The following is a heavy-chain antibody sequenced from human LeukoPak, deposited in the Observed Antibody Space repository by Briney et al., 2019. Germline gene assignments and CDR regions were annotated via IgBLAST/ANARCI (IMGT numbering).Heavy chain of an antibody. V-gene: IGHV3-53*05. D-gene: IGHD2-2*01. CDR1: GFTVSSNY. Sequence: GGSLRLSCAVSGFTVSSNYMSWVRQPPGKGLEWVSGIYTGGSTYSADSVKGRFTIFRDNSKNTLYLQMNNLRAEDTAVYYCAKPPGGIISCLDYWGQGTLVTVSS. CDR2: IYTGGST. CDR3: AKPPGGIISCLDY. J-gene: IGHJ4*02.